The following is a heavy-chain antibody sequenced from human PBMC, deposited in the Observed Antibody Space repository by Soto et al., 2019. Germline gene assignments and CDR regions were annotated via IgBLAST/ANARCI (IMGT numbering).Heavy chain of an antibody. Sequence: PGESLKISCKGSGYSFTSYWIGWVRQMPGKGLEWMGIIYPGDSDTRYSPSFQGQVTISADKSISTAYLQWSSLKASDTAMYYCARAYIAARAYYYYMDVWGKGTTVTVSS. CDR2: IYPGDSDT. J-gene: IGHJ6*03. D-gene: IGHD6-6*01. V-gene: IGHV5-51*01. CDR1: GYSFTSYW. CDR3: ARAYIAARAYYYYMDV.